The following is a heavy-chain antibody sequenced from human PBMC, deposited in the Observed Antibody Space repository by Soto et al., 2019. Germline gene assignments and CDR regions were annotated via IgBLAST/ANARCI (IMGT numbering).Heavy chain of an antibody. CDR1: GFTFSTYA. CDR3: ATVKAKTLRRGCDGGDDS. V-gene: IGHV3-23*01. CDR2: IRGSGGNT. Sequence: EVQLLESGGGLVQPGGSLRLSCAASGFTFSTYAMSWVRQSPGKGLEWVATIRGSGGNTHYADSVKGRFTTSRDNSENTVYLQMNSLRAEDPAVYQCATVKAKTLRRGCDGGDDSWGHGTMVTVSS. D-gene: IGHD6-19*01. J-gene: IGHJ3*02.